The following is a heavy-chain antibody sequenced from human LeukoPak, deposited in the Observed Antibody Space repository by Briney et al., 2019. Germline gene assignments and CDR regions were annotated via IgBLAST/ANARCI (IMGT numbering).Heavy chain of an antibody. CDR2: INTSGNS. CDR1: GDSIRNYN. D-gene: IGHD6-25*01. V-gene: IGHV4-4*07. Sequence: SETLSLTCTVSGDSIRNYNGSWIRKPAGKGLEWIGRINTSGNSNYNPSLGSRVTMSVDTSKNQFSLNLSSVTAADTAVYYCAREGGGPRWLDPWGQGPLVTVSS. J-gene: IGHJ5*02. CDR3: AREGGGPRWLDP.